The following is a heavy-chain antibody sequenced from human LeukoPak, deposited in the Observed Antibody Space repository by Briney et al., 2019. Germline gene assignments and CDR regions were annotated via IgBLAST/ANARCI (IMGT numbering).Heavy chain of an antibody. CDR1: GFTFSSDA. CDR2: ISGSGGST. J-gene: IGHJ6*03. V-gene: IGHV3-23*01. Sequence: GGSLRLSCAASGFTFSSDAMSWVRQAPGKGLGWGSAISGSGGSTYYADSVKGRFTISRDNSKNTLYLQMNSLRAEDTAVYYCAKAHRITIFGVVRSGHYYYYMDVWGKGTTVTVSS. D-gene: IGHD3-3*01. CDR3: AKAHRITIFGVVRSGHYYYYMDV.